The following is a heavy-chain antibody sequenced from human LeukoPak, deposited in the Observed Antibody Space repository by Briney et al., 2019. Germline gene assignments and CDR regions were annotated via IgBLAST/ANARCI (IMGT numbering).Heavy chain of an antibody. J-gene: IGHJ4*02. D-gene: IGHD4-17*01. V-gene: IGHV3-74*01. CDR1: GFTFSSYW. Sequence: GGSLRLSCAASGFTFSSYWMHWVRQAPGKGLVWVSRINSDGSSASYADSVKGRFTISRDNAKNTLYLQMNSLRAEDTALYYCARDDDYGDYFFDYWGQGTLVTVSS. CDR2: INSDGSSA. CDR3: ARDDDYGDYFFDY.